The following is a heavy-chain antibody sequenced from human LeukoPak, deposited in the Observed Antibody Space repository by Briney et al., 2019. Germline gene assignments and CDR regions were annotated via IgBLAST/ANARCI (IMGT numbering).Heavy chain of an antibody. CDR1: GYTFTGYY. CDR2: INPNSGGT. CDR3: ARVRLGEEEFDSTFAP. V-gene: IGHV1-2*02. D-gene: IGHD2/OR15-2a*01. Sequence: GASVKVSCKASGYTFTGYYMHWVRQAPGQGLEWMGWINPNSGGTNYAQKFQGRVTMTRDTSISTAYMELSRLRSDDTAVDYCARVRLGEEEFDSTFAPWGQGTLVPVPS. J-gene: IGHJ5*02.